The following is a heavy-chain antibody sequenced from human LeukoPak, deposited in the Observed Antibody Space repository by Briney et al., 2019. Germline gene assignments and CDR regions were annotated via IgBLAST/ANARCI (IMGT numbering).Heavy chain of an antibody. CDR3: TRSGDGAFDT. J-gene: IGHJ3*02. D-gene: IGHD3-10*01. CDR1: GFTFSSYG. CDR2: IWYDGSNK. Sequence: GRSLRLSCAASGFTFSSYGMHWVRQAPGKGLEWVAVIWYDGSNKYYADSVKGRFTISRDNSKNTLYLQMNSLRAEDTAVYYCTRSGDGAFDTWGQGTMVTVSS. V-gene: IGHV3-33*01.